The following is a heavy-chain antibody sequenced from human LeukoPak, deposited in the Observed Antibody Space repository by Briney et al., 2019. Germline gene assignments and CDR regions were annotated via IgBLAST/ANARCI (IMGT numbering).Heavy chain of an antibody. CDR2: IRYDGSNK. V-gene: IGHV3-30*02. CDR3: AKADYGSGSYYNVRYFDY. CDR1: GFTFSSYG. D-gene: IGHD3-10*01. Sequence: PGGSLRLSCAASGFTFSSYGMHWVRQAPGKGLEWVAFIRYDGSNKYYADSVKGRFTISRDNAKNSLYLQMNSLRAEDTALYYCAKADYGSGSYYNVRYFDYWGQGTLVTVSS. J-gene: IGHJ4*02.